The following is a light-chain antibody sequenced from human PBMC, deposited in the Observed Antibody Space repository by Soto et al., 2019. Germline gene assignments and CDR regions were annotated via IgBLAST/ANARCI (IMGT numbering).Light chain of an antibody. Sequence: QSALTQPASVSGSPGQSITISCSGTSSDVGAYNFVAWYQQHPGKAPKLMIYDIINRPSGVSNRFSGSKSGNTASLTISGLQAEDEADYYCVSFTTSRSYVVGTGTKLTVL. J-gene: IGLJ1*01. CDR2: DII. V-gene: IGLV2-14*03. CDR1: SSDVGAYNF. CDR3: VSFTTSRSYV.